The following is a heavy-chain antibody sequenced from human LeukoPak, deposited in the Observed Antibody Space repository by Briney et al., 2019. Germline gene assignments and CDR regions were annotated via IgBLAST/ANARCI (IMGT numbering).Heavy chain of an antibody. V-gene: IGHV4-59*11. J-gene: IGHJ4*02. CDR1: GGSIGSHY. CDR3: ARGYCSSTSCYVRPDY. D-gene: IGHD2-2*01. Sequence: SETLSLTCTVSGGSIGSHYWNWIRQPPGKGLEWIGYIYYSGRTNYNPSLKSRVTFSVDTSKSQLSLKLSSVSTADTAVYYCARGYCSSTSCYVRPDYWGQGTLVTVSS. CDR2: IYYSGRT.